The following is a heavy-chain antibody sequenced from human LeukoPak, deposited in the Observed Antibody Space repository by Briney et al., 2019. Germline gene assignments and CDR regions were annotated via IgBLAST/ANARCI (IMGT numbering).Heavy chain of an antibody. Sequence: ASETLSLTCAVSGGSISSSNWWSWVRQPPGKGLEWIGEINHSGSTNYNPSLKSRVTISVDTSKNQFSLKLSSVTAADTAVYYCARHTPTYYYDSSSPIDYWGQGTLVTVSS. J-gene: IGHJ4*02. V-gene: IGHV4-4*02. CDR3: ARHTPTYYYDSSSPIDY. D-gene: IGHD3-22*01. CDR2: INHSGST. CDR1: GGSISSSNW.